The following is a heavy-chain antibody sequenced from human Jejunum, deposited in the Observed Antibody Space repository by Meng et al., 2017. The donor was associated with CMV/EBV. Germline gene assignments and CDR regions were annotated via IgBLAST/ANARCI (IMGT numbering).Heavy chain of an antibody. CDR2: IAAGDRFGARTT. D-gene: IGHD2-2*01. Sequence: YGFNWVRQAPGKGLEWVSYIAAGDRFGARTTYYANSVKGRFTISRDDAKNSLYLQMNSLRSDDTAMYFCARERPESGYQVTHHWGQGTLVTVSS. CDR1: YG. CDR3: ARERPESGYQVTHH. J-gene: IGHJ5*02. V-gene: IGHV3-48*03.